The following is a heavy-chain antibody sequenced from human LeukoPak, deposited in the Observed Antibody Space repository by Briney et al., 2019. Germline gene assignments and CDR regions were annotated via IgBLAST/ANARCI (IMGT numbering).Heavy chain of an antibody. CDR2: ISYDGSNK. Sequence: GSLRLSCAASGFTFSSSGMHWVRQAPGKGLEWVAVISYDGSNKYYADSVKGRFTFSRDNSKNTLYLQMNSLRAEDTAVYYCAKGYCSNSVCHSLDYWGQGTLVTVSS. D-gene: IGHD2-8*01. CDR3: AKGYCSNSVCHSLDY. V-gene: IGHV3-30*18. CDR1: GFTFSSSG. J-gene: IGHJ4*02.